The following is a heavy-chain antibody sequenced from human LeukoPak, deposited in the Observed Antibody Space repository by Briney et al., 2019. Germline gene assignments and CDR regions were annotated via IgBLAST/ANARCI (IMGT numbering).Heavy chain of an antibody. D-gene: IGHD6-19*01. CDR2: ISGGTT. J-gene: IGHJ4*02. Sequence: PGGSLRLSCTASGFTFGDYLMSWFRQAPGKGLEWIGFISGGTTEYAASVKGRFTISRDDSTSIAYLQTNSLTIEDTAVYYCSRGSGWLSVYWGQGTLVTVSS. CDR3: SRGSGWLSVY. CDR1: GFTFGDYL. V-gene: IGHV3-49*03.